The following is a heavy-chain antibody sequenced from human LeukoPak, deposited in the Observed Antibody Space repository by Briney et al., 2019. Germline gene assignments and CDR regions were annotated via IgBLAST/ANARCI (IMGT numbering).Heavy chain of an antibody. CDR3: ARAGERYCSSTSCPKYFQH. D-gene: IGHD2-2*01. Sequence: SETLSLTCTFSGGSISSDGYYWSWIRHHPGEGLECMGYIYYSGSTYYNPSLKSRVSISVDTSKNQFSLKLSSVTAADTAVYYCARAGERYCSSTSCPKYFQHWGQGTLVTVSS. V-gene: IGHV4-31*03. CDR1: GGSISSDGYY. J-gene: IGHJ1*01. CDR2: IYYSGST.